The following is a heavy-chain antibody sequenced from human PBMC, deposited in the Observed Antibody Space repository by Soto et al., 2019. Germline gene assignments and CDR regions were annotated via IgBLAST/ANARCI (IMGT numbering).Heavy chain of an antibody. Sequence: SETLSLTCSVSGGSIKSNSHYWGWIRQSPGKGLEWIASIYYSGSTYYNPSLKSRVTISVDTPKNQFSLKVSSVTATDTAVYYCATVNALPRPLYRHFMDVWGRGTTVTVSS. CDR1: GGSIKSNSHY. D-gene: IGHD3-16*02. CDR3: ATVNALPRPLYRHFMDV. V-gene: IGHV4-39*01. J-gene: IGHJ6*03. CDR2: IYYSGST.